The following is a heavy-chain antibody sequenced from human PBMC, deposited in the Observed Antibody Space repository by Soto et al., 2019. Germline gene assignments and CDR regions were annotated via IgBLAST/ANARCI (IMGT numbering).Heavy chain of an antibody. D-gene: IGHD5-12*01. CDR2: IYYSGST. Sequence: QLQLQESGPGLVKPSETLSLTCTVSGGSISSSSYYWGWIRQPPGKGLEWIGSIYYSGSTYYNPSLKSRVTISVDTSKNQFSLKLSSVTAADTAVYYCARHVVATIQFDYWGQGTLVTVSS. J-gene: IGHJ4*02. V-gene: IGHV4-39*01. CDR1: GGSISSSSYY. CDR3: ARHVVATIQFDY.